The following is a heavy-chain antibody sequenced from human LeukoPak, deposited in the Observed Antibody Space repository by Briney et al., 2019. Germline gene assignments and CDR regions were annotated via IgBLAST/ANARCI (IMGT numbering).Heavy chain of an antibody. Sequence: PSETLSLTCTITGGSFTTYYWSWIRQPPGKGLEWIGHFYYSGSTNYNPSLKSRVTISVDTSKNQFSLKLSSVTAADTAVYYCARDLGGGSGSYHDYWGQGTLVTVSS. CDR3: ARDLGGGSGSYHDY. V-gene: IGHV4-59*01. J-gene: IGHJ4*02. CDR2: FYYSGST. CDR1: GGSFTTYY. D-gene: IGHD3-10*01.